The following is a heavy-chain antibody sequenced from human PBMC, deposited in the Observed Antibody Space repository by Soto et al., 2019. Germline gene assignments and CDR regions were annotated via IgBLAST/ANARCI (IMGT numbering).Heavy chain of an antibody. V-gene: IGHV3-23*01. Sequence: EVQMLQSGGGLVQPGGSLRLSCAASGFRFSSYAMTWVRQAPGKGLEWVSTINNNGGLTYYAESVKGRFTISRDNSKNTLFLQMDSLRDEDTAVYYCAKDPTVSLRGSDFWGQVNLVTVSS. CDR3: AKDPTVSLRGSDF. CDR2: INNNGGLT. D-gene: IGHD2-15*01. J-gene: IGHJ4*02. CDR1: GFRFSSYA.